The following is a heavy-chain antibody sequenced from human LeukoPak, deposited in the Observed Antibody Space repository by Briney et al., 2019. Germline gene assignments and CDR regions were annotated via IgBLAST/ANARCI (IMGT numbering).Heavy chain of an antibody. CDR3: ARGLYVDTTMPILY. V-gene: IGHV3-53*01. D-gene: IGHD5-18*01. Sequence: GGSLRLSCAASGFTVSSNYVSWVRQAPGKGLEWVSVIYSGGSTYYADSVRSRFTISRDESKNTLYLQMNSLRVEDTAVYYCARGLYVDTTMPILYWGQGTLVTVSS. CDR2: IYSGGST. CDR1: GFTVSSNY. J-gene: IGHJ4*02.